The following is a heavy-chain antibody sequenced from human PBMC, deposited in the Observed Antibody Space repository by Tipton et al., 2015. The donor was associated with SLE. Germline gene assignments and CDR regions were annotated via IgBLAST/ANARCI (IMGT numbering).Heavy chain of an antibody. D-gene: IGHD3-3*01. J-gene: IGHJ4*02. CDR2: ISGNSAYI. CDR1: GFTFDDYA. Sequence: SLRLSCAPSGFTFDDYAMHWVRQAAGKGLEWVSGISGNSAYIGYADSVKGRFTISRDNAKKSLYLQMNSLRAEDTAVYYCARAFGVVPAFDYWGQGTLVTVSS. CDR3: ARAFGVVPAFDY. V-gene: IGHV3-9*01.